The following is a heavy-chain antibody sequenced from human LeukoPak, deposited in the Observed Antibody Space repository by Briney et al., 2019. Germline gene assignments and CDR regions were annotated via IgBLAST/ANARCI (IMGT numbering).Heavy chain of an antibody. CDR2: ISGSGGNT. V-gene: IGHV3-23*01. CDR1: GFTFSSYS. D-gene: IGHD3-10*01. Sequence: GGSLRLSCAASGFTFSSYSMNWVRQAPGKGLEWVSAISGSGGNTYYADSVKGRFTISRDNSKNTLYLQMNSLRAEDTAVYYCAKDRRAGSYGYWGQGTLVTVSS. CDR3: AKDRRAGSYGY. J-gene: IGHJ4*02.